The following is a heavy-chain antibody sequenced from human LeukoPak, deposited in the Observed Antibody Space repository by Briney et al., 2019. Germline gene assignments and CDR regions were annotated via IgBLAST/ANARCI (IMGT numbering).Heavy chain of an antibody. CDR1: GFTFSGYG. J-gene: IGHJ4*02. D-gene: IGHD6-19*01. CDR3: AKVPSSGWSPFDY. Sequence: PGGSLRLSCAASGFTFSGYGIHWVRQAPGKGLEWVAVISYDGSNKYYADSVKGRFTISRDNSKNTLYLQMNSLRAEDTAVYYCAKVPSSGWSPFDYWGQGTLVTVSS. CDR2: ISYDGSNK. V-gene: IGHV3-30*18.